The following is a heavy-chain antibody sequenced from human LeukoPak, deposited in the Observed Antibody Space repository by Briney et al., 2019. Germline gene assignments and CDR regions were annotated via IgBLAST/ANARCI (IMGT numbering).Heavy chain of an antibody. V-gene: IGHV3-49*03. CDR2: IRSKAYGGTT. CDR3: TRDITGTDYYYYYYMDV. J-gene: IGHJ6*03. CDR1: GFTFGDYA. D-gene: IGHD1-7*01. Sequence: GGSLRLSCTASGFTFGDYAMSWFRQAPGKGLEWVGFIRSKAYGGTTEYAASVKGRFTISRDDSKSITYLQMNSLKTEDTAVYYCTRDITGTDYYYYYYMDVWGKGTTVTVSS.